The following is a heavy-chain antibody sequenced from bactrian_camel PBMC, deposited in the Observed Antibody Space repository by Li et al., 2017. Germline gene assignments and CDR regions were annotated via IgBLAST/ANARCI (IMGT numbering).Heavy chain of an antibody. CDR2: IDGDGTT. CDR1: GFTFNRST. Sequence: VQLVESGGGLVQPGGSLRLSCATSGFTFNRSTMSWVRQAPGKEREGVATIDGDGTTSYADSVKGRFTISQDNAKSTLYLQMNSLKPEDTAMYYCAEGWTHNYWGQGTQVTVS. D-gene: IGHD5*01. J-gene: IGHJ4*01. CDR3: AEGWTHNY. V-gene: IGHV3S26*01.